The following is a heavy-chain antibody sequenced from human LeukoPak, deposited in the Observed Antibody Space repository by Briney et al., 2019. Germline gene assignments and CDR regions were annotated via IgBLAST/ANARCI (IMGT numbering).Heavy chain of an antibody. CDR2: ISHDGTDM. D-gene: IGHD3-10*01. Sequence: PGGSLRLSCAASEFTFSGYVMHWVRQAPGKELEWMALISHDGTDMDYTDSVKGRFTISRDNSRNTLYLQMNSLRAEDTAVYYCARARWGVTTTYWFDSWGQGTLVIVSS. CDR1: EFTFSGYV. V-gene: IGHV3-30*04. CDR3: ARARWGVTTTYWFDS. J-gene: IGHJ5*01.